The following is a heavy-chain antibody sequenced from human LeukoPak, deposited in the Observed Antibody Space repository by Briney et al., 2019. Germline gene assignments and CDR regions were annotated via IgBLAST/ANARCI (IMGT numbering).Heavy chain of an antibody. D-gene: IGHD5-12*01. Sequence: ASVKVSCKASGGTFSSYAISWVRQAPGQGLEWMGRIIPILGIANYAQKFQGRVTITADKSTSTAYMELSSLRSEDTAVYYCARGYSGYDGGYWGQGTLVTVSS. CDR3: ARGYSGYDGGY. V-gene: IGHV1-69*04. CDR1: GGTFSSYA. CDR2: IIPILGIA. J-gene: IGHJ4*02.